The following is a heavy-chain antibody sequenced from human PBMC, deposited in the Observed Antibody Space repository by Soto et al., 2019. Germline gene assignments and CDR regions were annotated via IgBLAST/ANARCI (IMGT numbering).Heavy chain of an antibody. CDR2: ISSNGGST. CDR3: ARTGSSDWAPFDY. Sequence: EVQLVESGGGLVQPGGPLRLSCAASGFTFSSYAMHWVRQAPGKGLEYVSAISSNGGSTYYANSVKGRFTISRDNSKNTLYLQMGSLRAEDMAVYYCARTGSSDWAPFDYWGQGTLVTVSS. CDR1: GFTFSSYA. V-gene: IGHV3-64*01. J-gene: IGHJ4*02. D-gene: IGHD6-6*01.